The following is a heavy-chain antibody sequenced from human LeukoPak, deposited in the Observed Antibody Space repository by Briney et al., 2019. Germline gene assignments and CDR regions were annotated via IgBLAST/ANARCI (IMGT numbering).Heavy chain of an antibody. CDR1: GFTFRSYG. CDR3: ARDLYDSGGYSSPIDY. Sequence: GGSLRLSCAASGFTFRSYGMHWVRQAPGKGLEWVAVIWYDGSNQYYADSVKGRFTISRDNSKNTLYLQMNSLRAEDTAVYYCARDLYDSGGYSSPIDYWGQGTLVTVSS. V-gene: IGHV3-33*01. J-gene: IGHJ4*02. D-gene: IGHD3-22*01. CDR2: IWYDGSNQ.